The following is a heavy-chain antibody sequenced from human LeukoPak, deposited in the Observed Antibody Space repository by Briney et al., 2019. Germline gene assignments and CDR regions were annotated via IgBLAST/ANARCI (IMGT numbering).Heavy chain of an antibody. V-gene: IGHV1-18*01. Sequence: ASVKVSCKASGYTFTSYGVSWVRQAPGQGLEWMGWINTYNGDTNYAQKLQGRVTMTTDTSTSTAYMELSSLRSEDTAVYYCAKNYYDRGGFDYWGQGTLVTVSS. J-gene: IGHJ4*02. D-gene: IGHD3-22*01. CDR1: GYTFTSYG. CDR3: AKNYYDRGGFDY. CDR2: INTYNGDT.